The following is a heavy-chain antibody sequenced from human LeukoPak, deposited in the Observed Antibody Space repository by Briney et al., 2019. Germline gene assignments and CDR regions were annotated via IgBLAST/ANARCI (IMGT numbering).Heavy chain of an antibody. CDR2: IYSGGST. CDR3: VGYFDWLLADY. V-gene: IGHV3-66*02. J-gene: IGHJ4*02. D-gene: IGHD3-9*01. Sequence: GGSLRLSCAASGFTVSSNYMSWVRQAPGKGLEWVSVIYSGGSTYYADSVKGRFTISRDNSKNTLYPQMNSLRAEDTAVYYCVGYFDWLLADYWGQGTLVTVSS. CDR1: GFTVSSNY.